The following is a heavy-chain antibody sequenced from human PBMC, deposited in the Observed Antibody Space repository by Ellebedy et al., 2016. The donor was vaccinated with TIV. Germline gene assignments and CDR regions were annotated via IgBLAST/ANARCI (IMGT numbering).Heavy chain of an antibody. CDR2: IYPGDSDT. D-gene: IGHD6-19*01. V-gene: IGHV5-51*01. Sequence: GESLKISCKGSGNSFISYWIGWVRQMPGKGLEWMGYIYPGDSDTRYSPSFQGQVTISVDKSISTAYLQWSSLKASDTAIYYCARGDRGSGWYWDKWGQGTLVTVSS. CDR1: GNSFISYW. CDR3: ARGDRGSGWYWDK. J-gene: IGHJ4*02.